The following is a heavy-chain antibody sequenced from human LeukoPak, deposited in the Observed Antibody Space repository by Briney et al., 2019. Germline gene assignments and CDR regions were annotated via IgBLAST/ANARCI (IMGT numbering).Heavy chain of an antibody. J-gene: IGHJ4*02. CDR3: AKDLPNGPSDY. CDR1: GFTFSSYG. CDR2: ISYDGSNK. V-gene: IGHV3-30*18. D-gene: IGHD2-8*01. Sequence: PGGSLRLSCAASGFTFSSYGMHWVRQAPGKGLEWVAVISYDGSNKYYADSVKGRFTISRDNSKNTLYLQMNSLRAEDTAVYYCAKDLPNGPSDYWGQGTLVTVSS.